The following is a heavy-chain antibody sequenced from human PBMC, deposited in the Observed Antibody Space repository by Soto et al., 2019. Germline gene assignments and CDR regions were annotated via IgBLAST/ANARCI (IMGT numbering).Heavy chain of an antibody. CDR1: GGSISSDY. Sequence: WETLSLTCTVPGGSISSDYWSWIREPPVNGLEWIGYIYYSGSTNYNPSLKSRVTISVDTSKNQFSLKLSSVTAADTAVYYCARAPGGSYSSYYYGMDVWGQGTTVTVSS. CDR2: IYYSGST. V-gene: IGHV4-59*01. CDR3: ARAPGGSYSSYYYGMDV. J-gene: IGHJ6*02. D-gene: IGHD1-26*01.